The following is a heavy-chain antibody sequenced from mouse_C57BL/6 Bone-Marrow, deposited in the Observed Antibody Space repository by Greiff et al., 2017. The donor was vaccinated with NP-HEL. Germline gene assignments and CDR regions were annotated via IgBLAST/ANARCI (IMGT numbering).Heavy chain of an antibody. J-gene: IGHJ3*01. CDR2: IDPETGGT. Sequence: QVQLKESGAELVRPGASVTLSCKASGYTFTDYEMHWVKQTPVHGLEWIGAIDPETGGTASNQKFKGKAILTADKSSSTAYMELRSLTSEDSAVYYCTRYYYGSAWFAYWGQGTLVTVSA. CDR3: TRYYYGSAWFAY. CDR1: GYTFTDYE. D-gene: IGHD1-1*01. V-gene: IGHV1-15*01.